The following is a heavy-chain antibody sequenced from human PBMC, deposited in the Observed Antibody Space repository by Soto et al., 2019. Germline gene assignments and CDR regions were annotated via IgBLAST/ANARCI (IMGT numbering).Heavy chain of an antibody. CDR3: ATASGNYYGSGPQPR. Sequence: QVQLVQSGAEVKKPGASVKVSCKASGYTFTSYDINWVRQATGQGLEWMGWMNPNSGNTGYAQKFQGRVTMTRNTSISTAYMDLRRLRSEDTAVYYCATASGNYYGSGPQPRCGQGTLVTVS. D-gene: IGHD3-10*01. J-gene: IGHJ4*02. CDR2: MNPNSGNT. V-gene: IGHV1-8*01. CDR1: GYTFTSYD.